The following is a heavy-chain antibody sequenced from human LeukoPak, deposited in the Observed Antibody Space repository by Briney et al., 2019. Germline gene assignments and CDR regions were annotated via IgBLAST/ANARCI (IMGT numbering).Heavy chain of an antibody. Sequence: SETLSLTCTVSGGSISSYYWSWIRQPPGKGLEWIGYIYYSGSTNYNPSLKSRVTISVDTSKNQFSLKLSSVTAADTAAYYCARSNRNHYGSGIVLGEDYFDYWGQGTLVTVSS. CDR3: ARSNRNHYGSGIVLGEDYFDY. CDR2: IYYSGST. J-gene: IGHJ4*02. D-gene: IGHD3-10*01. CDR1: GGSISSYY. V-gene: IGHV4-59*12.